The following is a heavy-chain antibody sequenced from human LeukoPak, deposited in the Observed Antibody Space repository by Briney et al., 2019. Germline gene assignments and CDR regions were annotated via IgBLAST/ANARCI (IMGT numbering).Heavy chain of an antibody. J-gene: IGHJ4*02. V-gene: IGHV4-31*03. CDR2: IYYSGST. Sequence: SETLSLTCTVSGGSISSGGYYWSWIRQHPGKGLEWIGYIYYSGSTYYNPSLKSRVTISVDTSKNQFSLKLSSVTAADTAVYYCARDRRWTATTVTYFDYWGQGALVTVSS. CDR3: ARDRRWTATTVTYFDY. CDR1: GGSISSGGYY. D-gene: IGHD4-17*01.